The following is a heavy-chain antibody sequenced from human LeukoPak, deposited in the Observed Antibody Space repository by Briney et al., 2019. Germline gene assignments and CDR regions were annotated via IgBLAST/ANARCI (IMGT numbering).Heavy chain of an antibody. CDR3: ARLTVPLRFDP. Sequence: SETLSLTCNVSGGSLSSYYWSWIRQPPGKGLEWIGYIYYSGSTNYNPSLKSRVTISVDTSKNQFSLKLNSVSAADTAVYCARLTVPLRFDPWGQGTLVTVSS. CDR1: GGSLSSYY. J-gene: IGHJ5*02. CDR2: IYYSGST. D-gene: IGHD2-2*01. V-gene: IGHV4-59*01.